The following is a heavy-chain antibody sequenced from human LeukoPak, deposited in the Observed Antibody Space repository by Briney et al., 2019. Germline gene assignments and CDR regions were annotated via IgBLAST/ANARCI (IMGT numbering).Heavy chain of an antibody. Sequence: PGGSLRLSCAASGFILSNHWMTWVRQAPGKGLEWVAVISKDGSDKKYADSVKGRFIISRDNSRNTLYLQMNSLRAEDTAVYYCAKEYDGYWGQGTLVTVSS. D-gene: IGHD2-8*01. CDR2: ISKDGSDK. V-gene: IGHV3-30*18. CDR1: GFILSNHW. J-gene: IGHJ4*02. CDR3: AKEYDGY.